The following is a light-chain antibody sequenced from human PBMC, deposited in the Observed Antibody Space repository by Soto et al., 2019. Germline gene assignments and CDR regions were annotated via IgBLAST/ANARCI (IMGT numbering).Light chain of an antibody. CDR1: QSLLHSNGYKY. V-gene: IGKV2-28*01. CDR3: MQALETPIT. CDR2: LGS. J-gene: IGKJ1*01. Sequence: ETVMTQFPLSLSVTPGEPASISCRSSQSLLHSNGYKYLDWYLQKPGQSPQLLIYLGSNRASGVPDRCSGSGSGTDYTLKISRVEAEDIGVYYCMQALETPITFGQGTKVDIK.